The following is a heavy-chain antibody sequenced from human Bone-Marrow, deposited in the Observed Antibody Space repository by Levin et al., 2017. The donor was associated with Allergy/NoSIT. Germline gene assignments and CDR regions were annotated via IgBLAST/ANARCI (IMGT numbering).Heavy chain of an antibody. CDR2: REGEVDK. D-gene: IGHD3-10*01. CDR3: ARATNHYYGRGFDY. CDR1: GFSLSTSGMG. Sequence: RGKPTQTLTLTCTFSGFSLSTSGMGGRGRRKKRGKEREGGEGREGEVDKYYSTSLKTRLIISKDTSKNQVVLTMTNMDPVDTATYYCARATNHYYGRGFDYWGQGTLVTVSS. V-gene: IGHV2-70*10. J-gene: IGHJ4*02.